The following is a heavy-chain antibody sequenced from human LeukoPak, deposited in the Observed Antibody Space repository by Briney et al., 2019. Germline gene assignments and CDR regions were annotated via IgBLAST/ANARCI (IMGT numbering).Heavy chain of an antibody. CDR1: GYSFTSYG. CDR3: ARALAPGSYYYGMDV. V-gene: IGHV1-18*01. D-gene: IGHD6-25*01. J-gene: IGHJ6*02. Sequence: GASVKVSCKASGYSFTSYGISWVRQAPGQGVEGMGWISAYNGNTNYAQKLQGRVTMTTDTSTSTAYMELRSLRSDDTAVYYCARALAPGSYYYGMDVWGQGTAVTVSS. CDR2: ISAYNGNT.